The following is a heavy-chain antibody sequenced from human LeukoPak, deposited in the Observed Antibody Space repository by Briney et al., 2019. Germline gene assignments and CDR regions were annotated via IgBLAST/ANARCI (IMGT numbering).Heavy chain of an antibody. J-gene: IGHJ4*02. CDR2: ISSSSSYI. Sequence: GGSLRPSCAASGFTFSSYSMNWVRQAPGKGLEWVSSISSSSSYIYYADPVKGRFTISRDNAKNSLYLQMNSLRAEDTALYYCASVDYYGSGNYYNDVDYWGQGTLVTVSS. CDR3: ASVDYYGSGNYYNDVDY. V-gene: IGHV3-21*01. CDR1: GFTFSSYS. D-gene: IGHD3-10*01.